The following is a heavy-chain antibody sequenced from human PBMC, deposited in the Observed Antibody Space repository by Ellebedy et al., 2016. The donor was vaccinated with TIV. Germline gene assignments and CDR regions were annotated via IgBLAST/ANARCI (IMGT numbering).Heavy chain of an antibody. CDR1: GFTFTTYW. V-gene: IGHV3-7*03. CDR2: MNQGGSEK. CDR3: ARDPNSPGDTGYGDY. J-gene: IGHJ4*02. D-gene: IGHD5-12*01. Sequence: PGGSLRLSCAASGFTFTTYWMSWVRQAPGKGLEWVANMNQGGSEKYYVDSVKGRFTISRDNAQNSLYLHMNNLRAEDTAVYYCARDPNSPGDTGYGDYWGQGVVVTVSA.